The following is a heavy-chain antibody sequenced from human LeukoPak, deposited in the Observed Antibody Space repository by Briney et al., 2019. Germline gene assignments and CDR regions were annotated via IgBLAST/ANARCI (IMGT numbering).Heavy chain of an antibody. J-gene: IGHJ5*02. CDR1: GGSISSSNW. Sequence: PSETLSLTCAVSGGSISSSNWWSWVRQPPGKGLEWIGEVYHTGSSNYNPSLKSRVTISVDKSKSQFSLKLSSVTAADAAVYYCARGGTTVAGTFWFDPWGQGTLVTVSS. CDR3: ARGGTTVAGTFWFDP. V-gene: IGHV4-4*02. D-gene: IGHD6-19*01. CDR2: VYHTGSS.